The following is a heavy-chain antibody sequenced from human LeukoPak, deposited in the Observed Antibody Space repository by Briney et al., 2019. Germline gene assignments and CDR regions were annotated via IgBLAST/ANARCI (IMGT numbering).Heavy chain of an antibody. Sequence: GGSLRLSCAASGFTFSSYWMSWVRQAPGKGREWVANIKQDGSEKYYVDSVKGRFTISRDNAKNSLYLQMNSLRAEDTAVYYCARDRKVLLWFGESPWYFDYWGQGTLVTVSS. CDR1: GFTFSSYW. D-gene: IGHD3-10*01. J-gene: IGHJ4*02. CDR3: ARDRKVLLWFGESPWYFDY. V-gene: IGHV3-7*01. CDR2: IKQDGSEK.